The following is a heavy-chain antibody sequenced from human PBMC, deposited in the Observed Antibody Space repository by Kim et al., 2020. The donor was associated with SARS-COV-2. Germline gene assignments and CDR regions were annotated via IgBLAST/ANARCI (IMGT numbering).Heavy chain of an antibody. D-gene: IGHD3-10*01. CDR1: GFTFSSYA. CDR3: ATDRGVIINGGY. V-gene: IGHV3-23*01. J-gene: IGHJ4*02. Sequence: GGSLRLSCAASGFTFSSYAMSWVRQAPGKGLEWVSAISGSGGSTYYADSVKGRFTISRDNSKNTLYLQMNSLRAEDTAVYYCATDRGVIINGGYWGQGTLVTVSS. CDR2: ISGSGGST.